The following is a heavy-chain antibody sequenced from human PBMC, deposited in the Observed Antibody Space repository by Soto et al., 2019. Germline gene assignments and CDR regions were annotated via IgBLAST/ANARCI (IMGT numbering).Heavy chain of an antibody. V-gene: IGHV3-30*04. CDR2: ISYDGSNK. CDR1: GFTFSSYA. CDR3: ARVAGDAELDRGAFDI. Sequence: GGSLRLSCAASGFTFSSYAMHWVRQAPGKGLEWVAVISYDGSNKYYAASVKGRFTISRDNYKNTLYLQMNSLRAEDKAVYYCARVAGDAELDRGAFDIWGQGKMVTVAS. J-gene: IGHJ3*02. D-gene: IGHD7-27*01.